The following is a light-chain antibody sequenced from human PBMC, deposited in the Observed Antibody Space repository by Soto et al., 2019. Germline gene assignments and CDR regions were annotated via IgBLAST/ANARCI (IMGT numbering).Light chain of an antibody. J-gene: IGKJ5*01. Sequence: DIQMTQSPSSLSASVVDIVTITCLASQSINFYLNWYQQRPGKAPKVLIYAASNLQSGVPSRFSGSGSGTEFSLTISSLQPEDFATYYCQHSYSLPITFGQGTRLEV. CDR2: AAS. CDR3: QHSYSLPIT. V-gene: IGKV1-39*01. CDR1: QSINFY.